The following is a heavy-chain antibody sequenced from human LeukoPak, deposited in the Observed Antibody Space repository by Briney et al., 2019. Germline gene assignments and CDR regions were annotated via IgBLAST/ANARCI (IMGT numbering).Heavy chain of an antibody. CDR2: IYPGDSDT. J-gene: IGHJ6*02. V-gene: IGHV5-51*01. CDR1: GYSFSNYW. Sequence: GESLKISCKGSGYSFSNYWIGWVRQMSGKGLEWMGIIYPGDSDTRNSPSFQGQVTISADKSISTAYLQWSSLKASDTAMYYCARVLSCSSTSCQDYYFYGMDVWGQGTTVTVSS. CDR3: ARVLSCSSTSCQDYYFYGMDV. D-gene: IGHD2-2*01.